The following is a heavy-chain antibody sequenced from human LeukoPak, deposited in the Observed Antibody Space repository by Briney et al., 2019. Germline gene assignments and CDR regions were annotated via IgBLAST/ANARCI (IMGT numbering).Heavy chain of an antibody. CDR1: GFTFYSYW. CDR3: AKWKYSNSGIDDY. D-gene: IGHD6-6*01. Sequence: LAGGSLRLSCAASGFTFYSYWMSWVRQAPGKGLEWVANIKHDGSERYYGESVKGRFSISRDNAKNSLYLQMNSLRAEDTAVYYCAKWKYSNSGIDDYWGQGTLVTVSS. V-gene: IGHV3-7*03. J-gene: IGHJ4*02. CDR2: IKHDGSER.